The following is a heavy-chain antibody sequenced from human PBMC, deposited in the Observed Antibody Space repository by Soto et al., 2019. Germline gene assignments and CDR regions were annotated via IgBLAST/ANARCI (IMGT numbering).Heavy chain of an antibody. D-gene: IGHD3-10*01. CDR1: GGSLSGYQ. CDR3: ARGLILWFGELSRRGGYYYCMDV. Sequence: QVQLQQWGAGLLKPSETLSLTCAVYGGSLSGYQWTWIRQTPGKGLEWIGEINDSGNINYNPSLKSRVTILLDTPRKQIFLKLSSVTAADSAVYYCARGLILWFGELSRRGGYYYCMDVWGKGTTVTVSS. CDR2: INDSGNI. J-gene: IGHJ6*03. V-gene: IGHV4-34*01.